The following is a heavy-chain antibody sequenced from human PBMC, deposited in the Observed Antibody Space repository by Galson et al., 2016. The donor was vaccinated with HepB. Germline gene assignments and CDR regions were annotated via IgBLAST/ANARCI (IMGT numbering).Heavy chain of an antibody. Sequence: SLRLSCAASGLTFSSYAMSWVRQAPGKGLEFVSGFSGANTYYADSVKGRFTISRDNSKNTLYLQVNSLTAEDTAVYYCAKRARDGYNSPLDYWGQGILVTVSS. V-gene: IGHV3-23*01. J-gene: IGHJ4*02. D-gene: IGHD5-24*01. CDR1: GLTFSSYA. CDR2: FSGANT. CDR3: AKRARDGYNSPLDY.